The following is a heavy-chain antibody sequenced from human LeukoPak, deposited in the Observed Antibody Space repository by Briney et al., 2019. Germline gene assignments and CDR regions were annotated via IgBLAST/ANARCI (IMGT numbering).Heavy chain of an antibody. CDR1: GGSINSYY. V-gene: IGHV4-59*01. CDR2: ISYSGST. Sequence: SETLSLTCSVSGGSINSYYWSWIRRSPEKGLEWIGYISYSGSTNYNPSLKSRVTISLDTSKNQFSLKLSSVTAADSAIYYCARAPTWFDTWGQGTLVTVSS. CDR3: ARAPTWFDT. J-gene: IGHJ5*02.